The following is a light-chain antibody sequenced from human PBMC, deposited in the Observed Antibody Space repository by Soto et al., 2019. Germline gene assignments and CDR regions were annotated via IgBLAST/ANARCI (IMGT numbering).Light chain of an antibody. CDR3: QQCYITPIT. V-gene: IGKV1-39*01. Sequence: DIQMSQSPSSLSASVGDRVTITCRASQGINNYLAWFQQKTGKAPKLLIHAASSLQSGVPSRFSGSGSGTDFTLTINGLQPEDFATYYCQQCYITPITFGQGTRLEIK. J-gene: IGKJ5*01. CDR2: AAS. CDR1: QGINNY.